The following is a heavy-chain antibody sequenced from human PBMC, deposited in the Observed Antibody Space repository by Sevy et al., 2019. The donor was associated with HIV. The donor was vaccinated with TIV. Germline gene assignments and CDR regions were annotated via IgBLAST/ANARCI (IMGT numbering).Heavy chain of an antibody. CDR2: INHSGST. CDR3: ARAGTRLPVGV. Sequence: SETLSLTCAVYGGSFSGYYWSWIRQPPGKGLEWIGEINHSGSTNYNPSLKSRVTISVDTSKNQFSLKLSSVTAADTTVYYCARAGTRLPVGVWGQGTTVTVSS. CDR1: GGSFSGYY. J-gene: IGHJ6*02. V-gene: IGHV4-34*01.